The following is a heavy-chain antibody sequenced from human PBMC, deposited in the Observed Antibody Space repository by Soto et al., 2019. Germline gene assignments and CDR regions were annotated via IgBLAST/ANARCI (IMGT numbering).Heavy chain of an antibody. CDR1: GYTFTSYF. CDR2: INPSGGSP. Sequence: GASVKVSCKASGYTFTSYFMHWVRQAPGQGLEWMGIINPSGGSPSYAQKFQGRVTMTRDTPTGTVYMALSSLRSEDTAVYYCARAPAHFDYWGQGXLVTVYS. CDR3: ARAPAHFDY. J-gene: IGHJ4*02. V-gene: IGHV1-46*01.